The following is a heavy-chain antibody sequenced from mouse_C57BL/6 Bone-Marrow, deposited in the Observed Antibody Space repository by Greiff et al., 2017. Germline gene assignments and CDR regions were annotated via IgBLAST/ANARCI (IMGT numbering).Heavy chain of an antibody. J-gene: IGHJ2*01. CDR1: GYTFTSYW. CDR2: IYPSDSET. Sequence: QVHVKQPGAELVRPGSSVKLSCKASGYTFTSYWMDWVKQRPGQGLEWIGNIYPSDSETHYNQKFKDKATLTVDKSSSTAYMQLSSLTSEDSAVYYCARSIRGGYYFHFDYWGQGTTLTVSS. V-gene: IGHV1-61*01. CDR3: ARSIRGGYYFHFDY. D-gene: IGHD1-1*01.